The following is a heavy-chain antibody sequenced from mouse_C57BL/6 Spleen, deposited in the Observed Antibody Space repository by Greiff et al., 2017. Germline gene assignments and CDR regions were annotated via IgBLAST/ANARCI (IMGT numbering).Heavy chain of an antibody. V-gene: IGHV1-5*01. Sequence: VQLQQSGTVLARPGASVKMSCKTSGYTFTSYWMHWVKQRPGQGLEWIGAIYPGNSDTSYNQKFKGKAKLTAVTSASTAYMELSSLTNEDSAVYYCTRGTYFFYWGQGTTLTVSS. CDR3: TRGTYFFY. CDR2: IYPGNSDT. J-gene: IGHJ2*01. D-gene: IGHD5-1*01. CDR1: GYTFTSYW.